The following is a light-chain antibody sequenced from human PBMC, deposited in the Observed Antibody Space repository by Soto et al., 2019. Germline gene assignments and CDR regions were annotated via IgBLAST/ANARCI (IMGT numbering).Light chain of an antibody. CDR2: EVS. CDR3: SSYAGSDNVV. CDR1: SSDVGGYNF. J-gene: IGLJ2*01. V-gene: IGLV2-8*01. Sequence: QSALTQPPSASGSPGQSVTISCTGTSSDVGGYNFVSWYQQHPGKAPRLMIYEVSKRPSGVPDRFSGSKSGNTASLTVSGLQADDEADYYRSSYAGSDNVVFGGGTKLTVL.